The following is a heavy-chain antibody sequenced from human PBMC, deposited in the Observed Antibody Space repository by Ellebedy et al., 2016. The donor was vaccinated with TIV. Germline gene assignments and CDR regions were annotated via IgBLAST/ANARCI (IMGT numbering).Heavy chain of an antibody. CDR2: IFYSGST. V-gene: IGHV4-59*01. CDR1: GGSISNYY. D-gene: IGHD6-19*01. CDR3: ARTIAVAGTFSFDY. Sequence: GSLRLSCTVSGGSISNYYWSWIRQPPGKGLEWTGYIFYSGSTHYNPSLKSRVTISVDTSKNQFSLKLSSVTAADTDMYFCARTIAVAGTFSFDYWGQGTLVTVSS. J-gene: IGHJ4*02.